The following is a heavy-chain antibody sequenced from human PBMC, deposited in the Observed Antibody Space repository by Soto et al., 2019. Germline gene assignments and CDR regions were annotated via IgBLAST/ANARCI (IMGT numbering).Heavy chain of an antibody. CDR2: ISYDGSNK. CDR3: TSVSSVRGVMSDY. J-gene: IGHJ4*02. CDR1: GFTFSSYA. Sequence: QVQLVESGGGVVQPGRSLRLSCAASGFTFSSYAMHWVRQAPGKGLEWVAVISYDGSNKYYADSVKGRFTISRDNSKNTLYLQMNSLGAEDTAVYYCTSVSSVRGVMSDYWGQGTLVTVSS. D-gene: IGHD3-10*01. V-gene: IGHV3-30-3*01.